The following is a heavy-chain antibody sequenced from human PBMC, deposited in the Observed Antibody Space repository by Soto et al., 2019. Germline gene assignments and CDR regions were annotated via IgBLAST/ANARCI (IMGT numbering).Heavy chain of an antibody. V-gene: IGHV4-39*07. J-gene: IGHJ6*02. CDR3: ARSALVRGVIGDYYYYGMDV. Sequence: SETLSLTCNASGGSITSSGSAWGWIRQSPGKGLERIGTIDYSGNIYYIPSLKSRITISVDTSKNQISLKLSSVTAADTAVYYCARSALVRGVIGDYYYYGMDVWGQGTTVTVSS. CDR2: IDYSGNI. D-gene: IGHD3-10*01. CDR1: GGSITSSGSA.